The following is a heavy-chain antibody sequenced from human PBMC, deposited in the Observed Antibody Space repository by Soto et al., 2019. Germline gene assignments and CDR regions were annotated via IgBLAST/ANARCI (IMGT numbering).Heavy chain of an antibody. CDR1: GYSISSGYY. D-gene: IGHD3-22*01. CDR2: IYHSGST. V-gene: IGHV4-38-2*01. Sequence: LSLTCAVSGYSISSGYYWGWIRQPPGKGLEWIGSIYHSGSTYYNPSLKSRVTISVDTSKNQFSLKLSSVTAADTAVYYCARGPLRDYYDSSGYYGWGQGTLVTVSS. CDR3: ARGPLRDYYDSSGYYG. J-gene: IGHJ4*02.